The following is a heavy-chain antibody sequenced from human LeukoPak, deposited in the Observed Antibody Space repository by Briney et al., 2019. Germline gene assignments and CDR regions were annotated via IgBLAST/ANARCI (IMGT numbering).Heavy chain of an antibody. J-gene: IGHJ4*02. Sequence: GASVKVSCKASGYTFTGYYMHWVRQAPGQGLEWMGWISAYNGNTNYAQKLQGRVTMTTDTSTSTAYMELRSLRSDDTAVYYCARITIFGVVGDYWGQGTLVTVSS. D-gene: IGHD3-3*01. CDR3: ARITIFGVVGDY. CDR2: ISAYNGNT. V-gene: IGHV1-18*04. CDR1: GYTFTGYY.